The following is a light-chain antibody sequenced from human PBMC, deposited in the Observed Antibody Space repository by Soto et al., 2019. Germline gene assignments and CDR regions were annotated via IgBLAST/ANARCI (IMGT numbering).Light chain of an antibody. V-gene: IGLV1-51*01. CDR1: SSDIVNNY. Sequence: QSALTQPPSVSAAPGQTVTISCSGSSSDIVNNYVSWYQQLPGTAPKLLIYDNNKRPSGIPDRFSGSKSGTSATLGITGLQTGDEADYYCGTWDSSLSAGGVFGTGTKVTVL. J-gene: IGLJ1*01. CDR3: GTWDSSLSAGGV. CDR2: DNN.